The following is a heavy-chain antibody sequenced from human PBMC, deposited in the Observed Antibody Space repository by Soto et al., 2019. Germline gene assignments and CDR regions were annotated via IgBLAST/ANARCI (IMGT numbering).Heavy chain of an antibody. CDR2: ISGSGDTT. CDR3: AKVDYYGSGNYYRQLDY. Sequence: EVQLLESGGGLVQPGGSLRLSCAASGFTFSIYGMNWVRQTPGKGLEWVSAISGSGDTTYYADSVKGRFTISRDNSKNTLFLQMNSLRAEESAVYYCAKVDYYGSGNYYRQLDYWGQGTLVTVSS. V-gene: IGHV3-23*01. D-gene: IGHD3-10*01. J-gene: IGHJ4*02. CDR1: GFTFSIYG.